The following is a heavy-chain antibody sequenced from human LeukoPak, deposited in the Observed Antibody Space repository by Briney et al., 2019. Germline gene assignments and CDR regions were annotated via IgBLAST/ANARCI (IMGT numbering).Heavy chain of an antibody. D-gene: IGHD1-1*01. CDR2: IDPSDSET. J-gene: IGHJ5*02. V-gene: IGHV5-10-1*01. CDR3: ARQPEGTWFDP. CDR1: GYSFTSYW. Sequence: GESLKISCKGFGYSFTSYWISWVRQMPGKGLEWMGRIDPSDSETNYSPSFQGHVTISADKSISTAYLQWSSLKASDTAMYYCARQPEGTWFDPWGQGTLVTVSS.